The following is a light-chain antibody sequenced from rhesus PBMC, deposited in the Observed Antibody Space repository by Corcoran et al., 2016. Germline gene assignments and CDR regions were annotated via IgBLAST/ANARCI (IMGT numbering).Light chain of an antibody. Sequence: DIQMTQSPSSLSASVGDTVTITCRASKSISSWLDWYQQKPRKAPKLLIYKACSLQSGVPSRFRGSGSVTDLTLTVSSLQPEDFGTDYWLRYSSSPYSFGQGTKVEIK. CDR3: LRYSSSPYS. CDR1: KSISSW. CDR2: KAC. V-gene: IGKV1-22*01. J-gene: IGKJ2*01.